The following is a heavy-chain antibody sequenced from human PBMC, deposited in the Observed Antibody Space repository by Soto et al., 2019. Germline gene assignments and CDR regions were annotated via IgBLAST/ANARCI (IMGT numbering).Heavy chain of an antibody. D-gene: IGHD3-10*01. CDR3: ARHAYYYASGSPLDR. J-gene: IGHJ5*02. Sequence: SGPTLVNPTETLTLACTFSGFSLSSNGMSVSWIRQPPGQALEWLAVIDWDGDQYYSTSLKTRLSISKDTSKNQVFLRLTNVDPADTATYFCARHAYYYASGSPLDRWGQGIPVTVSS. CDR1: GFSLSSNGMS. V-gene: IGHV2-70*01. CDR2: IDWDGDQ.